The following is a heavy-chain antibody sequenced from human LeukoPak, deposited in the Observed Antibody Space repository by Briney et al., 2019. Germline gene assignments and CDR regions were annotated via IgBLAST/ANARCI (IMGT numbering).Heavy chain of an antibody. J-gene: IGHJ4*02. CDR2: IRYDGSNK. CDR1: GFTFSSYG. Sequence: GGSLRLSCAASGFTFSSYGMHWVRQAPGKGLEWVAFIRYDGSNKYYADSVKGRFTISRDNSKNTLYLQMNSLRAEDTAVYYCAREGWYYDSSGYYYGGFDYWGQGTLVTVSS. D-gene: IGHD3-22*01. CDR3: AREGWYYDSSGYYYGGFDY. V-gene: IGHV3-30*02.